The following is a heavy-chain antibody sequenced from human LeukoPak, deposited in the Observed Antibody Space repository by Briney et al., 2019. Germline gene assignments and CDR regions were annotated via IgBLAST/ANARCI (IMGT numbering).Heavy chain of an antibody. CDR2: IYPDDSDT. CDR3: ARHGHCTNGVCYSNYYYYMDV. D-gene: IGHD2-8*01. J-gene: IGHJ6*03. V-gene: IGHV5-51*01. CDR1: GYSFTSYW. Sequence: GESLKISCKGSGYSFTSYWIGWVRQMPGKGLEWMGIIYPDDSDTRYSPSFEVQVILSVDKYISTAYLQWSSLKASDTATYYCARHGHCTNGVCYSNYYYYMDVWGTGTTVTVSS.